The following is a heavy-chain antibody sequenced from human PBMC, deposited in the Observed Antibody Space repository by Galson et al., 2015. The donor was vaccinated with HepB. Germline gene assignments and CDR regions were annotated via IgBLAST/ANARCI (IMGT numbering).Heavy chain of an antibody. CDR3: ARVKSRYSSGWYAIIDY. CDR2: IKQDGSEK. D-gene: IGHD6-19*01. Sequence: SLRLSCAASGFTFSSYWMSWVRQAPGKGLEWVANIKQDGSEKYYVDSVKGRFTISRDNAKNSLYLQMNSLRAEDTAVYYCARVKSRYSSGWYAIIDYWGQGTLVTVSS. CDR1: GFTFSSYW. V-gene: IGHV3-7*03. J-gene: IGHJ4*02.